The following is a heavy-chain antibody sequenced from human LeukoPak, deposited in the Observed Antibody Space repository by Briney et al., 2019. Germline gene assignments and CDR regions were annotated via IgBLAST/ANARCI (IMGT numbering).Heavy chain of an antibody. CDR2: IYYSGST. Sequence: SETLSLTCSVSGGSISSYYWSWIRQPPGKGLEWIGYIYYSGSTNYNPSLKSRVTIPVDTSKNQFSLNLSSVTAADTAVYFCAREKVVDYHDSSGYKYGLYFFDYWGQGTLVTVSS. CDR3: AREKVVDYHDSSGYKYGLYFFDY. CDR1: GGSISSYY. D-gene: IGHD3-22*01. J-gene: IGHJ4*02. V-gene: IGHV4-59*01.